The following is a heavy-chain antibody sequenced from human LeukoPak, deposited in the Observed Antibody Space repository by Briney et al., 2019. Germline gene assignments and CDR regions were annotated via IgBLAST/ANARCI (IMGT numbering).Heavy chain of an antibody. D-gene: IGHD2-2*01. CDR2: INPNSGGT. CDR3: ARVGQTWDIVVVPAATNWFDP. V-gene: IGHV1-2*02. Sequence: ASVKVSCKASGYTFTRSAMNWVRQAPGQGLEWMGWINPNSGGTNYVQKFQGRVTMTRDTSISTAYMELSRLRSDDTAVYYCARVGQTWDIVVVPAATNWFDPWGQGTLVTVSS. J-gene: IGHJ5*02. CDR1: GYTFTRSA.